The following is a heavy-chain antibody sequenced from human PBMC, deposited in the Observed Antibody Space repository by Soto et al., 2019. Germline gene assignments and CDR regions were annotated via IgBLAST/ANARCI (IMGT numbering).Heavy chain of an antibody. CDR2: ISHDSSIK. J-gene: IGHJ6*02. D-gene: IGHD5-12*01. V-gene: IGHV3-30*18. CDR3: AKSRIVATINFVYYGMDV. CDR1: GFSFSIYG. Sequence: PGGSLRLSCAASGFSFSIYGMHWVRQAPGTGLEWVALISHDSSIKYYGESVKGRFTISRDNSKNTLSLQMNSLRVEDTAVYFCAKSRIVATINFVYYGMDVWGQGTTVTVSS.